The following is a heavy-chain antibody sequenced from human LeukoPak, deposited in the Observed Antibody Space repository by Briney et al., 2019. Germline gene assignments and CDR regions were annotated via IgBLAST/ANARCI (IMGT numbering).Heavy chain of an antibody. CDR2: ISSRSTYI. Sequence: PGGSLRLSCAASGFTFSSFSMNWVRQAPGKGLEWVSSISSRSTYIYYADSVKGRFTISRDNAKNSLYLQMNSLRAEDTAVYYCAGGINVDYYFDYWGQGTLVAVSS. V-gene: IGHV3-21*01. D-gene: IGHD5-12*01. CDR1: GFTFSSFS. CDR3: AGGINVDYYFDY. J-gene: IGHJ4*02.